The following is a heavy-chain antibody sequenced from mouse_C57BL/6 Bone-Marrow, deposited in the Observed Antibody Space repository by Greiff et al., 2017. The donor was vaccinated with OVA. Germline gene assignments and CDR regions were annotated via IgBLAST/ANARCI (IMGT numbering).Heavy chain of an antibody. J-gene: IGHJ2*01. CDR3: ARWGDSSGYFYYFDY. V-gene: IGHV1-80*01. D-gene: IGHD3-2*02. CDR1: GYAFSSYW. CDR2: IYPGDGDT. Sequence: QVQLKQSGAELVKPGASVKISCKASGYAFSSYWMNWVKQRPGKGLEWIGQIYPGDGDTNYNGKFKGKATLTADKSSSTAYMQLSSLTSEDSAVYFCARWGDSSGYFYYFDYWGQGTTLTVSS.